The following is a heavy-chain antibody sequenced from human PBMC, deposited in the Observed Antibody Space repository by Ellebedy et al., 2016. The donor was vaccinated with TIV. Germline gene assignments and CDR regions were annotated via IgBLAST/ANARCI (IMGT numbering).Heavy chain of an antibody. V-gene: IGHV3-74*01. CDR1: GFTFSTYW. CDR2: INTDGSST. CDR3: TTDVAVAGPTY. J-gene: IGHJ4*02. D-gene: IGHD6-19*01. Sequence: PGGSLRLSCAASGFTFSTYWMHWVRQAPGKGLMWVSRINTDGSSTGYAESVRGRFTISRDNAKNTLYLQMNTLRAEDTAVYYCTTDVAVAGPTYWGQGTLVTVSS.